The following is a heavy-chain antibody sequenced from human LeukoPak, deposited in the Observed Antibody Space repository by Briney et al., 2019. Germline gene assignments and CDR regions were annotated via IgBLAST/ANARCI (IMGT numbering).Heavy chain of an antibody. CDR2: INAGNGNT. V-gene: IGHV1-3*01. Sequence: ASVKVSCKASGYTFTSYAMHWVRQAPGQRLEWMGWINAGNGNTKYSQKFQGRVTITRDTSASTAYMELSSLRSEDTAVYYCARVGGGYFDWLLPLDYWGQGTLVTVSS. D-gene: IGHD3-9*01. CDR1: GYTFTSYA. CDR3: ARVGGGYFDWLLPLDY. J-gene: IGHJ4*02.